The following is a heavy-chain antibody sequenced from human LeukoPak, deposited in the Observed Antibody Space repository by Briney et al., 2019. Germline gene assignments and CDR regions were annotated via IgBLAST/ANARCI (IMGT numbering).Heavy chain of an antibody. CDR2: ISSSGSTI. D-gene: IGHD3-3*01. CDR3: ARGGGGRRITIFGVVYHDAFDI. V-gene: IGHV3-11*01. J-gene: IGHJ3*02. Sequence: GGSLRISCAASGFTFSDYYMSGIRQAPGKGLEWVSYISSSGSTIYYADSVKGRFTISRDNAKNSLYLQMNSLRAEDTAVYYCARGGGGRRITIFGVVYHDAFDIWGQGTMVTVSS. CDR1: GFTFSDYY.